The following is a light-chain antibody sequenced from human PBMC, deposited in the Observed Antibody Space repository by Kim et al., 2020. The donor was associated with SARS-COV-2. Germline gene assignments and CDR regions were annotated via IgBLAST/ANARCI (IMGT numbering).Light chain of an antibody. CDR1: SSDVGSYNL. Sequence: GQSITISCTGTSSDVGSYNLVSWYQQHPGKAPKVMIYEVSKWPSGASNRFSGSKSGNTASLTISGLQAEDEADYYCCSYAGRSTWVFGGGTKVTVL. V-gene: IGLV2-23*02. CDR3: CSYAGRSTWV. J-gene: IGLJ3*02. CDR2: EVS.